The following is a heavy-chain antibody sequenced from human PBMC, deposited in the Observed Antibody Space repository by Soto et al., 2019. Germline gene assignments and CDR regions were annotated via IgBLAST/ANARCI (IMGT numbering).Heavy chain of an antibody. V-gene: IGHV1-46*01. Sequence: QVQLVQSGAEVKKPGASVKVSCKASGYTFTSYYMHWVRQAPGQVLEWTGIINPSGGSTSYAQKFQGRVTMTRDTSTSTVYMELSSLSSEDTAVYYCARRKAGQLVYLDYWGQGTLVTVSS. CDR2: INPSGGST. CDR1: GYTFTSYY. J-gene: IGHJ4*02. D-gene: IGHD6-13*01. CDR3: ARRKAGQLVYLDY.